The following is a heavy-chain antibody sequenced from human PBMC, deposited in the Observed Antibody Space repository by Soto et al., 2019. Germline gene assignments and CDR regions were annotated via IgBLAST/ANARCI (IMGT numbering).Heavy chain of an antibody. D-gene: IGHD3-16*01. V-gene: IGHV3-11*01. CDR2: ISVSGSTI. J-gene: IGHJ4*02. Sequence: QVQLVESGGGLVKPGGSLRLSCAASGFTFSDYYFNWIRQAPGKGLEWVSYISVSGSTIYYADSVKGRFTIPRDDARNSLYLQIYNLRPEDTAVYSCAGGDAGSFDSWGQRTLVTVSS. CDR3: AGGDAGSFDS. CDR1: GFTFSDYY.